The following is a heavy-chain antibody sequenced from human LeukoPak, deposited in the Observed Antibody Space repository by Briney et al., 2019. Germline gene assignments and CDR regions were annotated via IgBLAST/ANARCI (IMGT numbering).Heavy chain of an antibody. V-gene: IGHV4-59*02. CDR2: IHYKQNT. CDR3: ARGYYDSRGYSNAFDI. J-gene: IGHJ3*02. CDR1: GGSVSSSY. D-gene: IGHD3-22*01. Sequence: LETLSLTCTVSGGSVSSSYWSWIRQPPAKRLEWIGFIHYKQNTNYNPSLQSRVTISLDTPKNQFSLYLNSVTAADTAVYYCARGYYDSRGYSNAFDIWGQGTMVSVSS.